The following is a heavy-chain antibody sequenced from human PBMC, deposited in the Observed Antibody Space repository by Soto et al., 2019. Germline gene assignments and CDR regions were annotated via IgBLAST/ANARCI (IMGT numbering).Heavy chain of an antibody. J-gene: IGHJ6*02. CDR3: ATTKYYYGMDV. CDR1: GFTFSSHS. V-gene: IGHV3-21*01. D-gene: IGHD5-12*01. Sequence: SGGSLRLSCAASGFTFSSHSMNWVRQAPGKGLEWVSSISSSSIYIYYADSVKGRFTISRDNAKNSLYLQMNSLRAEDTAVYYCATTKYYYGMDVWGQGTTVTVSS. CDR2: ISSSSIYI.